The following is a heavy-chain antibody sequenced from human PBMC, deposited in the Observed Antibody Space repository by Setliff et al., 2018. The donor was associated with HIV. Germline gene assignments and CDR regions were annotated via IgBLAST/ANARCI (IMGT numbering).Heavy chain of an antibody. D-gene: IGHD1-1*01. V-gene: IGHV3-74*01. Sequence: GSLRLSCVASGFTFSRDWMLWVRQVPGKGLVWVSRINSDGSSTSYADFVRGRFTMSRDNAKRTPYLEMNGLRVEDTAVYYCARTSTTTGTTLNWFDPWGQGTLVTVSS. CDR3: ARTSTTTGTTLNWFDP. CDR2: INSDGSST. J-gene: IGHJ5*02. CDR1: GFTFSRDW.